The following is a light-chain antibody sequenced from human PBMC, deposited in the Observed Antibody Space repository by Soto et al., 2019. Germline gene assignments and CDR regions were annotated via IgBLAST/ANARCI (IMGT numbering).Light chain of an antibody. Sequence: ALTQPASVSGSPGQSITISCTGTSSDVGNYNYVSWYQQNPGKVPKLMIYEVSNRPSGVSNRFSGSKSGNTASLTISGLQAEDEAEYYCSSYTSSSTVVFGGGTKLTVL. CDR2: EVS. J-gene: IGLJ2*01. V-gene: IGLV2-14*01. CDR3: SSYTSSSTVV. CDR1: SSDVGNYNY.